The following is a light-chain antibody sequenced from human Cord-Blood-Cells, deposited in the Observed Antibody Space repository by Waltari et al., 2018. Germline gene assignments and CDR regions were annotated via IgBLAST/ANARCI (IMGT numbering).Light chain of an antibody. J-gene: IGLJ3*02. V-gene: IGLV4-69*01. CDR1: SGHSSYA. Sequence: QLVLTQSPSASASLGASVKLTCTLSSGHSSYAIAWHQQQPEKGPRYLMKLNSDGSHSKGDGIPDRFSSSSSGAERYLTISSLQSEDEADYYCQTWGTGWVFGGGTKLTVL. CDR2: LNSDGSH. CDR3: QTWGTGWV.